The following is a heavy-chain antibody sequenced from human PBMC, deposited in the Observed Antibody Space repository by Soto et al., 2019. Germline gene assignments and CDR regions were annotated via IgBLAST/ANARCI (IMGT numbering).Heavy chain of an antibody. CDR2: TYHGSKWST. J-gene: IGHJ3*02. CDR3: ARGWLRTGFDT. CDR1: GDSVSSNSAA. V-gene: IGHV6-1*01. D-gene: IGHD2-8*02. Sequence: QTLSLTCAISGDSVSSNSAAWNCIRQSPSRGPEWLGRTYHGSKWSTDYAVTVKSRISVNTDTSRNQFSLQLSSVTPEDTGVYYCARGWLRTGFDTWGQGTMVTVSS.